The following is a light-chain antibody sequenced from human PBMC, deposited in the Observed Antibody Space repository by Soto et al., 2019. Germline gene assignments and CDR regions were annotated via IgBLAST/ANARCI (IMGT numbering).Light chain of an antibody. Sequence: DIQMTQSPSPLSASVGDRVTITCRASQSISSWLAWYQQKPGKAPKVLIHKASDLENGVPSRFSGSGSGTEFTLTISSLQPDDLGTYYCQQYKHYSEATFGQGTKLEIK. CDR3: QQYKHYSEAT. J-gene: IGKJ2*01. CDR2: KAS. V-gene: IGKV1-5*03. CDR1: QSISSW.